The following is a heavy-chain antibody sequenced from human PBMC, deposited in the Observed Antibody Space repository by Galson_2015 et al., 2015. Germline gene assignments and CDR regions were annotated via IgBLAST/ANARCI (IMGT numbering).Heavy chain of an antibody. V-gene: IGHV4-59*01. CDR1: GGSISSYY. J-gene: IGHJ6*02. CDR2: IYYSGST. Sequence: SETLSLTCTVSGGSISSYYWSWIRQPPGKGLEWIGYIYYSGSTNYNPSLKSRVTISVDTSKNQFSLKLSSVTAADTAVYYCARTYYDIPEAPSRYYYGMDVWGQGTTVTVSS. CDR3: ARTYYDIPEAPSRYYYGMDV. D-gene: IGHD3-9*01.